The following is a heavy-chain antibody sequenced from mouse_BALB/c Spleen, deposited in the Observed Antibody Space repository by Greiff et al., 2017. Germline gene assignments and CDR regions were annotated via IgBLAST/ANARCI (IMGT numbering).Heavy chain of an antibody. CDR2: ISYSGST. CDR3: ARGDDYGSAY. CDR1: GYSITSDYA. D-gene: IGHD2-4*01. Sequence: DVQLQESGPGLVKPSQSLSLTCTVTGYSITSDYAWNWIRQFPGNKLEWMGYISYSGSTSYNPSLKSRISITRDTSKNQFFLQLNSVTTEDTATYYCARGDDYGSAYWGQGTLVTVSA. V-gene: IGHV3-2*02. J-gene: IGHJ3*01.